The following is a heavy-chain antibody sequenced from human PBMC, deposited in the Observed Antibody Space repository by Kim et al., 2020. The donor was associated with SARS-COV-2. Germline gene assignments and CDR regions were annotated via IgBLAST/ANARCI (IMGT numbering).Heavy chain of an antibody. CDR1: GGSISSGGYY. CDR2: IYYSGST. D-gene: IGHD6-6*01. Sequence: SENLSLTCTVSGGSISSGGYYWSWIRQHPGKGLEWIGYIYYSGSTYYNPSLKSRVTISVDTSKNQFSLKLSSVTAADTAVYYCASYQEYSSSSLDYWGQGTLVTVSS. J-gene: IGHJ4*02. CDR3: ASYQEYSSSSLDY. V-gene: IGHV4-31*03.